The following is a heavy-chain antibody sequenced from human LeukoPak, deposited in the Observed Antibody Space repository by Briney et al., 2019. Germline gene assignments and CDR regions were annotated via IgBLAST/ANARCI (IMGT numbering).Heavy chain of an antibody. CDR1: GFTFSSYA. Sequence: GGSLRLSCAASGFTFSSYAMSWVRQAPGKGLEWVSAISGSGGSTYYADSVKGRFTISRGNSKNTLYLQMNSLRAEDTAVYYCAKWTPFWMATTSLDYWGQGTLVTVSS. V-gene: IGHV3-23*01. J-gene: IGHJ4*02. D-gene: IGHD5-24*01. CDR2: ISGSGGST. CDR3: AKWTPFWMATTSLDY.